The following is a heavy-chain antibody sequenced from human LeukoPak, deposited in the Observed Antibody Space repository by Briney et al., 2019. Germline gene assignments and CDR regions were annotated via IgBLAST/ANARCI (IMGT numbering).Heavy chain of an antibody. CDR1: GFTFTNCA. V-gene: IGHV3-23*01. CDR3: AKDQSRVGASDPFDS. D-gene: IGHD1-26*01. Sequence: PGGSLRLSCAASGFTFTNCAMTWVRQAPGKGLEWVSSISGSGANTYYADSVRGRFTISRDNSKNTVYLQMNGLSVEDTALYYCAKDQSRVGASDPFDSWGQGTQVTVSS. CDR2: ISGSGANT. J-gene: IGHJ5*01.